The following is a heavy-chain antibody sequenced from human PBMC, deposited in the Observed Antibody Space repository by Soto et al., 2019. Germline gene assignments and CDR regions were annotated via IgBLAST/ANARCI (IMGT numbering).Heavy chain of an antibody. V-gene: IGHV4-59*01. D-gene: IGHD6-6*01. CDR3: AKAVVFMAAGPRTYGLDF. J-gene: IGHJ6*02. Sequence: SETLSLTCTVSGGSINNYYWSWIRQPPGKGLEWIGYIHYSGSTNYNPSIKSRVTISADTSKNQFSLNLSSMPPADTAVYYCAKAVVFMAAGPRTYGLDFWGQGSSVTGSS. CDR1: GGSINNYY. CDR2: IHYSGST.